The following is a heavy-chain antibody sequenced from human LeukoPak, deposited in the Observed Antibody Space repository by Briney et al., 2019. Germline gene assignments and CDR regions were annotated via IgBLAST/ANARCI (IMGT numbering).Heavy chain of an antibody. CDR1: GFTFSSYA. V-gene: IGHV3-30*04. CDR2: ISYDGSNK. D-gene: IGHD2-15*01. J-gene: IGHJ4*02. CDR3: AKGVGYCSGGSCQQFDY. Sequence: GGSLRLSCAASGFTFSSYAMHWVRQAPGKGLEWVAVISYDGSNKYYADSVKGRFTISRDNSKNTLYLEMNSLRAEDTAVYYCAKGVGYCSGGSCQQFDYWGQGTLVTVSS.